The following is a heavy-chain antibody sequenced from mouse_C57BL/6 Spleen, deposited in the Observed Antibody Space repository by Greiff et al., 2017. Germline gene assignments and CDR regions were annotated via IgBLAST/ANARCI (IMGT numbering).Heavy chain of an antibody. Sequence: EVNLVESGGGLVQPGGSLSLSCAASGFTFTDYYMSWVRQPPGKALEWLGFIRNKANGYTTEYSASVKGRFTISRDNSQSILYLQMNALRAEDSATYYCARSSHYYGKDYWGQGTTLTVSS. CDR3: ARSSHYYGKDY. D-gene: IGHD1-1*01. CDR2: IRNKANGYTT. V-gene: IGHV7-3*01. J-gene: IGHJ2*01. CDR1: GFTFTDYY.